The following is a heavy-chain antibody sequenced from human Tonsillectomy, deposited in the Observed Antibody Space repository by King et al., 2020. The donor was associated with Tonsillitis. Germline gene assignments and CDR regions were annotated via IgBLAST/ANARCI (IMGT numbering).Heavy chain of an antibody. D-gene: IGHD2-15*01. CDR1: SGSISGADYY. V-gene: IGHV4-30-4*01. CDR3: ARGWVYCSGGNCYTYFDS. CDR2: IYYSGNT. Sequence: VQLQESGPGLVKPSQTLSLTCTVSSGSISGADYYWSWIRQPPGKGLEWIGYIYYSGNTYDNPSLKSRLTISVDTSKNQFSLKLNSVTAADTAVYYCARGWVYCSGGNCYTYFDSWGQGTLVTVSS. J-gene: IGHJ4*02.